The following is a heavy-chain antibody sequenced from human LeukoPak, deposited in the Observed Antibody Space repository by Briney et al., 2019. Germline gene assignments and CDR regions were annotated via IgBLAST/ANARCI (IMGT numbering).Heavy chain of an antibody. V-gene: IGHV3-9*01. J-gene: IGHJ4*02. CDR2: ISWNSGSI. CDR3: AKDMRTEYYDILTGYLDY. Sequence: PGRSLRLSCAASGFTFGDYAMHWVRQAPGKGLEWVSGISWNSGSIGYADSVKGRFTISRDNAKNSLYLQMNSLRAEDTALYYCAKDMRTEYYDILTGYLDYWGQGTLVTVSS. CDR1: GFTFGDYA. D-gene: IGHD3-9*01.